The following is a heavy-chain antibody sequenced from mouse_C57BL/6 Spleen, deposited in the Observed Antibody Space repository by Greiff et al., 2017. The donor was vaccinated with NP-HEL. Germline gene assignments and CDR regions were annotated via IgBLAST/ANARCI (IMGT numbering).Heavy chain of an antibody. V-gene: IGHV5-16*01. CDR2: INYDGSST. CDR3: AREGDHFDY. J-gene: IGHJ2*01. Sequence: EVQLVESEGGLVQPGSSMKLSCTASGFTFSDYYMAWVRQVPEKGLEWVANINYDGSSTYYLDSLKSRFIISRDNAKNILYLQMSSLKSEDTATYYCAREGDHFDYWGQGTTLTVSS. CDR1: GFTFSDYY.